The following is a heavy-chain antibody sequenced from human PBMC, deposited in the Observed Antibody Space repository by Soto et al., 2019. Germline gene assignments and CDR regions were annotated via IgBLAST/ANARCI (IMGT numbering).Heavy chain of an antibody. CDR3: AKGEQLWEPFDH. V-gene: IGHV1-69*06. CDR1: GGTFGSDA. D-gene: IGHD5-18*01. Sequence: SVKVSCKASGGTFGSDAITWVRQAPGQGLEWVGRIIPIFGTTNYAQNLQGRVTISADKSTLTSYMELHSLTSDDTAAYYCAKGEQLWEPFDHWGQGTQVTVSS. CDR2: IIPIFGTT. J-gene: IGHJ4*02.